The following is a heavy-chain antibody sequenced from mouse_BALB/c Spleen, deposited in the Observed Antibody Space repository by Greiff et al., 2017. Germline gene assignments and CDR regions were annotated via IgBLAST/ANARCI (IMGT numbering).Heavy chain of an antibody. J-gene: IGHJ4*01. CDR2: IYPGDGDT. V-gene: IGHV1-87*01. D-gene: IGHD1-1*02. Sequence: LVESGAELARPGASVKLSCKASGYTFTSYWMQWVKQRPGQGLEWIGAIYPGDGDTRYTQKFKGKATLTADKSSSTAYMQLSSLASEDSAVYYCARGGGLWDAMDYWGQGTSVTVSS. CDR3: ARGGGLWDAMDY. CDR1: GYTFTSYW.